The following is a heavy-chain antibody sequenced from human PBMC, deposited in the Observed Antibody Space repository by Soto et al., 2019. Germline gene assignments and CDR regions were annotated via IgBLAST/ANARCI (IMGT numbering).Heavy chain of an antibody. V-gene: IGHV3-7*03. CDR3: VTAVRGYNANGDL. D-gene: IGHD5-12*01. Sequence: GGSLRLSCVGSRFTFSSYWMGWVRQTPGKGLEWVATIKADGTEKYYVDSVKGRFTFSRDNAKTSVYLEMNSLRAEDTAVYYCVTAVRGYNANGDLWGQGTTVTVSS. CDR1: RFTFSSYW. CDR2: IKADGTEK. J-gene: IGHJ6*02.